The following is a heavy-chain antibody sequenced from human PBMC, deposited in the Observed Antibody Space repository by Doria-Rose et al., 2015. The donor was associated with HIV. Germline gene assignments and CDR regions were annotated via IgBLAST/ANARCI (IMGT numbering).Heavy chain of an antibody. V-gene: IGHV5-51*01. CDR3: ARRGVRGVFDF. J-gene: IGHJ4*02. CDR1: YW. CDR2: IYPHDSDS. Sequence: YWIGWVRQMPGKGLEWVAIIYPHDSDSRYSPSFQGQVTISADKSIRTAYLQWNSLQASDTAMYYCARRGVRGVFDFWGPGTLVTVSS. D-gene: IGHD3-10*01.